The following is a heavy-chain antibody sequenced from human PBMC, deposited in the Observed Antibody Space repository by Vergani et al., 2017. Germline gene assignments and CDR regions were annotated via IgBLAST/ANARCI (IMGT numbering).Heavy chain of an antibody. CDR2: ISSNGGST. J-gene: IGHJ4*02. V-gene: IGHV3-64*02. CDR3: AELYGDDGYSPF. Sequence: EVQLVESGEGLVQPGGSLRLSCAASGFTFSSYAMHWVRQAPGKGLEYVSAISSNGGSTYYADSVKGRFTISRDNSKNTLYLQMSSLRVEDTAIYYCAELYGDDGYSPFWGQGTLVTVSS. D-gene: IGHD5-18*01. CDR1: GFTFSSYA.